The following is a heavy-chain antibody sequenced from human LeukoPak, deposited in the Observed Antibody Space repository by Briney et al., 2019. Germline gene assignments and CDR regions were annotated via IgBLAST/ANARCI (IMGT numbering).Heavy chain of an antibody. Sequence: PSETLSLTCTVSGGSISSGNWWSWVRQPPGKGLEWFGEILHTGNTNYNPSLKSRVTISVDKSNNQFSLKLSSVTAADTAVYYCARSVEGYCSGGSCYSYYYMDVWGKGTTVTVSS. CDR3: ARSVEGYCSGGSCYSYYYMDV. J-gene: IGHJ6*03. CDR1: GGSISSGNW. D-gene: IGHD2-15*01. V-gene: IGHV4-4*02. CDR2: ILHTGNT.